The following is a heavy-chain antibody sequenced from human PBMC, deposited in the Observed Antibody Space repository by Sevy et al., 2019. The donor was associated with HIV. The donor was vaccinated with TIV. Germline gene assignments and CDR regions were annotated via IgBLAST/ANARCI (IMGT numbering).Heavy chain of an antibody. Sequence: SETLSLTCTVSGGSISSSSYYWGWIRQPPGKGLEWIGNIYYSGSTYYNPSLKSRVTISVDTSKNQFYLKLRTVTAADTAVYYCARLGRGEILYYFDYWGQGTLVTVSS. J-gene: IGHJ4*02. CDR1: GGSISSSSYY. D-gene: IGHD3-10*01. CDR3: ARLGRGEILYYFDY. CDR2: IYYSGST. V-gene: IGHV4-39*01.